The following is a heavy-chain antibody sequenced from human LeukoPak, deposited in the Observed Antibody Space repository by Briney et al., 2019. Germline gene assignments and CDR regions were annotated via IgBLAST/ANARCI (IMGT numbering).Heavy chain of an antibody. CDR1: GGSISSSSYY. CDR2: IYYSGST. J-gene: IGHJ3*02. Sequence: SETLSLTCTVSGGSISSSSYYWGWIRQPPGKGLEWIGSIYYSGSTYYNPSLKSRVTISVDTSKNQFSLKLSSVTAADTAVYYCAREAGTRPRDAFDIWGQGTMVTVSS. V-gene: IGHV4-39*07. CDR3: AREAGTRPRDAFDI. D-gene: IGHD6-19*01.